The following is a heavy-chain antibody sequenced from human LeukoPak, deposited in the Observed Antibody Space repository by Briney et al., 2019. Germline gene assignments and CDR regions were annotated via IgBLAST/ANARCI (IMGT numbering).Heavy chain of an antibody. CDR2: ISGSSGII. D-gene: IGHD3-10*01. CDR1: GFTFNTYT. Sequence: GGSLRLSCAASGFTFNTYTMNWVRQAPGKGLEWVSYISGSSGIIDYADSVRGRFTISRDNAKNSLYLQMNSLRAEDTAVYYCAKFEAVLLWFGESTNFDYWGQGTLVTVSS. V-gene: IGHV3-48*01. J-gene: IGHJ4*02. CDR3: AKFEAVLLWFGESTNFDY.